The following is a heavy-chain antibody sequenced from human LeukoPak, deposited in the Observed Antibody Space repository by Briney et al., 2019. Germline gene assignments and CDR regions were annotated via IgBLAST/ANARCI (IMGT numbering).Heavy chain of an antibody. Sequence: VASVKVSCKASGGTFSSYAISWVRQAPGQGLEWMGRIIPIFGIANYAQKFQGRVTITADKSTSTAYMELSSLRSEDTAVYYCARDPPYDSGVGDYYYYGMDVWGQGTTVTVSS. CDR1: GGTFSSYA. J-gene: IGHJ6*02. D-gene: IGHD3-3*01. CDR3: ARDPPYDSGVGDYYYYGMDV. CDR2: IIPIFGIA. V-gene: IGHV1-69*04.